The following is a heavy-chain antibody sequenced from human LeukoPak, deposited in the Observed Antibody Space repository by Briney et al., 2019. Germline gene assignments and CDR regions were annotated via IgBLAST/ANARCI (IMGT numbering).Heavy chain of an antibody. J-gene: IGHJ4*02. CDR1: GGSFSGYY. CDR2: IYYSGST. V-gene: IGHV4-59*01. CDR3: ARAGWELKFDY. Sequence: SKTLSLTCAVYGGSFSGYYWSWIRQPPGKGLEWIGYIYYSGSTNYNPSLKSRVTISVDTSKNQFSLKLSSVTAADTAVYYCARAGWELKFDYWGQGTLVTVSS. D-gene: IGHD1-26*01.